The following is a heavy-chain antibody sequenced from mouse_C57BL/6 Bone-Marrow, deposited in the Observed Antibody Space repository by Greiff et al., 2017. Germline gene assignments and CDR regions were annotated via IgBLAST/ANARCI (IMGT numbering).Heavy chain of an antibody. Sequence: EVQLQQSGPELVKPGASVTISCTASGYTITDYYMNWVKQRHGKNLEWIGDINPNNGGTSYNQEFKGKATLTVDTSSSTAYMELRSLTSEDSAVYYCAGETAQAAFAYWGQGTLVTVSA. D-gene: IGHD3-2*02. CDR3: AGETAQAAFAY. CDR2: INPNNGGT. V-gene: IGHV1-26*01. J-gene: IGHJ3*01. CDR1: GYTITDYY.